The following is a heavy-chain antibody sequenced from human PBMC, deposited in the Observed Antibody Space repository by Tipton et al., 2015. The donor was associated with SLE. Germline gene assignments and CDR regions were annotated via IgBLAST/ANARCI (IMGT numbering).Heavy chain of an antibody. CDR3: VSRWGVEY. J-gene: IGHJ4*02. D-gene: IGHD3-10*01. CDR1: GFSFSHHG. CDR2: IWNDGGNE. V-gene: IGHV3-33*03. Sequence: RSLRLSCAVSGFSFSHHGMHWVRQAPGKGLEWVAFIWNDGGNEYYADSVQGRFTITRDNAKNTLYLEMSSLRDEDTAVYYCVSRWGVEYWGQGTLVTVSS.